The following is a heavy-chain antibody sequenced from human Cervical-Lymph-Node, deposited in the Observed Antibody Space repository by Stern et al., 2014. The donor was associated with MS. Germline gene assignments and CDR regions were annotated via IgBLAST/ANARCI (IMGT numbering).Heavy chain of an antibody. CDR2: IYPGDSET. V-gene: IGHV5-51*01. J-gene: IGHJ4*02. CDR1: GFKFSIYW. CDR3: ARQTTAWASDV. D-gene: IGHD1-14*01. Sequence: EVQLVESGAELIRPGESLKISCKGSGFKFSIYWIAWVRQMPGKGLEWMGIIYPGDSETRYSTSFQGQFTMSADKSTSTAYLQWSTLNASDTAMYFCARQTTAWASDVWGQGTLVTVSS.